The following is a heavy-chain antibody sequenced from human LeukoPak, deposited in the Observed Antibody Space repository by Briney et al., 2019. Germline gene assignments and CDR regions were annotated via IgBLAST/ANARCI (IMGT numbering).Heavy chain of an antibody. CDR2: IKQDGSEK. Sequence: GGSLRLSCAASGFTFSSYWMSWVRQAPGKGLEWVANIKQDGSEKYYVDSVKGRFTISRDNAKNSLYLQMNSLRAEDTAVYYCARAQKIYDFWSGYHRDFDYWGQGTLVTVSS. V-gene: IGHV3-7*01. CDR1: GFTFSSYW. J-gene: IGHJ4*02. CDR3: ARAQKIYDFWSGYHRDFDY. D-gene: IGHD3-3*01.